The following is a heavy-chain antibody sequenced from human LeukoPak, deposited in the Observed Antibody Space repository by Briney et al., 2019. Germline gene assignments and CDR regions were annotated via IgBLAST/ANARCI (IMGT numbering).Heavy chain of an antibody. CDR1: GFTFSSYG. J-gene: IGHJ6*02. D-gene: IGHD4-17*01. CDR2: IWYDGSNK. CDR3: ASGLEPYGDPLDGMDV. Sequence: GGSLRLSCAASGFTFSSYGMHWVRQAPGKGLEWVAVIWYDGSNKYYADSVKGRFTISRDNSKNTLYLQMNSLRAEDTAVYYCASGLEPYGDPLDGMDVWGQGTTVTVSS. V-gene: IGHV3-33*01.